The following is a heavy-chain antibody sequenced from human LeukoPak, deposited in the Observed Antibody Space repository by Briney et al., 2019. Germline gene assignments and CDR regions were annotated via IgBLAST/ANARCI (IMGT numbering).Heavy chain of an antibody. CDR1: GYSISSGYY. V-gene: IGHV4-38-2*02. CDR3: ARGSTVTTGDY. Sequence: SETLSLTCTVSGYSISSGYYWGWIRQPPGKGLEWIGSIYYSGSTNYNPSLKSRVTISVDTSKNQFSLKLSSVTAADTAVYYCARGSTVTTGDYWGQGALVTVSS. D-gene: IGHD4-17*01. CDR2: IYYSGST. J-gene: IGHJ4*02.